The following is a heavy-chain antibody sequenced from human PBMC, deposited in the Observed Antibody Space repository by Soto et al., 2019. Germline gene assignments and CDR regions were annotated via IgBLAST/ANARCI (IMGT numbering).Heavy chain of an antibody. D-gene: IGHD3-10*01. CDR2: ISYDGSNK. CDR3: ARERMGRYDGSGSYYLDY. V-gene: IGHV3-30-3*01. J-gene: IGHJ4*02. CDR1: GFTFSSYA. Sequence: QVQLVESGGGVVQPGRSLRLSCAASGFTFSSYAMHWVRQAPGKGLEWVAVISYDGSNKYYADSVKGRFTISRDNSKNPRDPQMNSLRAEETAVYHCARERMGRYDGSGSYYLDYWGQGTLGTVSA.